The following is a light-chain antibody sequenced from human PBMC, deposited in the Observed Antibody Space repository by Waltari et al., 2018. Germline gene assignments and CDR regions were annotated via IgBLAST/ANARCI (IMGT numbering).Light chain of an antibody. CDR1: KLGDKY. CDR3: QEWDSGTVV. J-gene: IGLJ2*01. CDR2: QNS. Sequence: SYELTQAPSVSVSPGQTASITCPGDKLGDKYLNWYQHKPGQSPVLVIYQNSKRRSGIPERFSGSISRKTATLTISAAQAMDEADYYCQEWDSGTVVFGGGTKLTVL. V-gene: IGLV3-1*01.